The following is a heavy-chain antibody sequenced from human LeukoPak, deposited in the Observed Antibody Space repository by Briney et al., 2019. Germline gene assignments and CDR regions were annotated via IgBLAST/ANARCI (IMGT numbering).Heavy chain of an antibody. CDR2: IYYSGST. Sequence: PSETLSLTCTVSGGSVSSGSYYWSWIRQPPGKGLEWIGYIYYSGSTNYNPSLKSRVTISVDTSKNQFSLKLSSVTAADTAVYYCAREPFRVYYFDYWGQGTLVTVSP. CDR3: AREPFRVYYFDY. V-gene: IGHV4-61*01. D-gene: IGHD2/OR15-2a*01. J-gene: IGHJ4*02. CDR1: GGSVSSGSYY.